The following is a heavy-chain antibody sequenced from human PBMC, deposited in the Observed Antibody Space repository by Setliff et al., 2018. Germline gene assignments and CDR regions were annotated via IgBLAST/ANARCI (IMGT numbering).Heavy chain of an antibody. CDR1: GFTFSSHW. D-gene: IGHD1-20*01. CDR2: INRDGGST. CDR3: AKEEYNWSDGGWFDS. J-gene: IGHJ5*01. V-gene: IGHV3-74*01. Sequence: HPGGSLRLSCAAAGFTFSSHWMLWVRQAPGKRLMWVSRINRDGGSTAYADSVKGRFTISRDNAKNTLYLQMDSLRAEDTAVYYCAKEEYNWSDGGWFDSWGQGTLVTVSS.